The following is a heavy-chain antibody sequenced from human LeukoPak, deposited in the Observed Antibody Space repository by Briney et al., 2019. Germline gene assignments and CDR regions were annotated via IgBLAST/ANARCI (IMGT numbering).Heavy chain of an antibody. CDR2: IRSKAYGGTT. CDR1: GFTFGDYA. V-gene: IGHV3-49*03. Sequence: GGSLRLSCTASGFTFGDYAMSWFRQAPGKGLEWVGFIRSKAYGGTTEYAASVKGRFTISRDDSKSIAYLQMNSLKTEDTTVYYCTRGDYYDSSGYFDYWGQGTLVTVSS. D-gene: IGHD3-22*01. J-gene: IGHJ4*02. CDR3: TRGDYYDSSGYFDY.